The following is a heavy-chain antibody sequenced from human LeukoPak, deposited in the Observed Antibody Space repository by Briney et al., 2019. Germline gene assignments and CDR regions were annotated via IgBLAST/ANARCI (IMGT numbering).Heavy chain of an antibody. J-gene: IGHJ4*02. CDR2: ISYSGST. D-gene: IGHD3-22*01. V-gene: IGHV4-39*01. Sequence: SDTLSLTCTVSGGSVSSSSYYWSWTRHPPGKGLEWIGSISYSGSTYYNPSLKSRVTMSVDTSKNQFSLKLSSVTAADTALYYCRGYDSSGSWLFDYWGQGTRVAVSS. CDR3: RGYDSSGSWLFDY. CDR1: GGSVSSSSYY.